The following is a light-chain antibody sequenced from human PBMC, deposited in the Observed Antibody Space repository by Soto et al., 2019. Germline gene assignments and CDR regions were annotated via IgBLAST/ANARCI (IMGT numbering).Light chain of an antibody. CDR2: EVS. CDR1: SSDVGGYKY. J-gene: IGLJ1*01. CDR3: SSYTISSSYV. V-gene: IGLV2-14*01. Sequence: QSALTQPASVSGSPGQSITISCTGTSSDVGGYKYVSWYQQHPGEAPKLMISEVSNRPTGVSNRFSGSKSGNTASLTISGLQPEDEADYYCSSYTISSSYVFGTGTKLTVL.